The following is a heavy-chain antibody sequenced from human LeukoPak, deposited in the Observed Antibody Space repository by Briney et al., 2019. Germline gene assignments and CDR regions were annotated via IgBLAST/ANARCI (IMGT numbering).Heavy chain of an antibody. V-gene: IGHV4-4*07. CDR2: IYTSGST. D-gene: IGHD6-13*01. J-gene: IGHJ6*03. CDR3: AREIAAAGTESYYYYYYMDV. CDR1: GGSISSYY. Sequence: PSETLSLTCTVSGGSISSYYWSWIRQPAGKGLEWIGRIYTSGSTNYNPSLKSRVTMSVDTSKNQFSLKLSSVTAADTAVYYCAREIAAAGTESYYYYYYMDVWGKGTTVTISS.